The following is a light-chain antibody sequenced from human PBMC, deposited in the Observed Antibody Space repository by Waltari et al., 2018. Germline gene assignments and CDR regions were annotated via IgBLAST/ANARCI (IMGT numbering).Light chain of an antibody. V-gene: IGKV4-1*01. Sequence: IVMTQSPDSLAVYLGERATINCKSSQSVLYSPNNKNYLAWFQQKPGQPPKLLIYWASTRESGVPDRFSGSGSGTDFTLTISSLQAEDVAVYYCQQYYSPPYTFGQGTTLEIK. CDR2: WAS. J-gene: IGKJ2*01. CDR3: QQYYSPPYT. CDR1: QSVLYSPNNKNY.